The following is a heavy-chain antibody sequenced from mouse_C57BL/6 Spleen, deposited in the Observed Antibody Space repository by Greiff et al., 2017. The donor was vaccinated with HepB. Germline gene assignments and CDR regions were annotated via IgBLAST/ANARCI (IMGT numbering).Heavy chain of an antibody. CDR2: ISGGGGNT. Sequence: EVKLVESGGGLVKPGGSLKLSCAASGFTFSSYTMSWVRQTPEKRLEWVATISGGGGNTYYPDSVKGRFTISRDNAKNTLYLQMSSLRSEDTALYYCARHEDIRYYFDYWGQGTTLTVSS. J-gene: IGHJ2*01. CDR3: ARHEDIRYYFDY. CDR1: GFTFSSYT. V-gene: IGHV5-9*01. D-gene: IGHD1-1*01.